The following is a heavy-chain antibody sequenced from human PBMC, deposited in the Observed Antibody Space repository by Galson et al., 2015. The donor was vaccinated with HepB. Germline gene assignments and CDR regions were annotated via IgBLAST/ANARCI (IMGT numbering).Heavy chain of an antibody. Sequence: ETLSLTCTVSGGSISSYYWSWIRQPPGKGLEWIGYIYYSGSTNYNPSLKSRVTISVDTSKNQFSLKLSSVTAADTAVYYCARAIHCTNGVCYPGDYNWFDPWGQGTLVTVSS. D-gene: IGHD2-8*01. CDR2: IYYSGST. J-gene: IGHJ5*02. CDR3: ARAIHCTNGVCYPGDYNWFDP. CDR1: GGSISSYY. V-gene: IGHV4-59*01.